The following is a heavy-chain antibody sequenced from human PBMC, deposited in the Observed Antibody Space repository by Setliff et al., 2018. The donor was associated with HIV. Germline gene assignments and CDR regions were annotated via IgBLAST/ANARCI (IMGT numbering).Heavy chain of an antibody. CDR1: GFTFSRYW. D-gene: IGHD3-16*01. CDR3: ARDGGEY. CDR2: IKQDGSEN. V-gene: IGHV3-7*01. Sequence: GGSLRLSCAASGFTFSRYWMSWVRQAPGKGLEWVANIKQDGSENYYGDSVQGRFTVSRDNAENSVYLQMNSLRAEDTAVYYCARDGGEYWGQGTLVTVSS. J-gene: IGHJ4*02.